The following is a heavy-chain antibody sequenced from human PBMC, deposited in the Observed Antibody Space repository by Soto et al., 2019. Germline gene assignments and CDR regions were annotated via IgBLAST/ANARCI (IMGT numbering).Heavy chain of an antibody. D-gene: IGHD1-7*01. J-gene: IGHJ4*02. Sequence: QITLKESGPMLVKPTQTLTLTCAFSGFSLSTSGMGVGWDRQPPGKALEWLALIYWDDVRHYSPSLKSRLTITKDTSKNQVVLTMTNMDPVDTATYYCVHTTTLIWGQGTLVTVSS. CDR1: GFSLSTSGMG. V-gene: IGHV2-5*02. CDR3: VHTTTLI. CDR2: IYWDDVR.